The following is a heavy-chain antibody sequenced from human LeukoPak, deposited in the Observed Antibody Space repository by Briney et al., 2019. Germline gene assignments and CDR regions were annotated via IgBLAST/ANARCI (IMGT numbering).Heavy chain of an antibody. J-gene: IGHJ4*02. CDR1: GFTFDDYA. D-gene: IGHD6-19*01. CDR3: AKDRAAVAGTTNYFDY. CDR2: ISWNSGSI. Sequence: GGSLRLSCAASGFTFDDYAMLWVRQAPGKGLEWVSGISWNSGSIGYADSVKGRFTISRDNAKNSLYLQMNSLRAEDTALYYCAKDRAAVAGTTNYFDYWGQGTLVTVSS. V-gene: IGHV3-9*01.